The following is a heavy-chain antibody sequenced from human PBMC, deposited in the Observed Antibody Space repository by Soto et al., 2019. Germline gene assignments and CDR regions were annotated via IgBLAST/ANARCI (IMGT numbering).Heavy chain of an antibody. Sequence: PSDTLSLTCAVYGASFSDYYWTWLRQPPGKGLEWIGEIDHSGSTNYSPSLKSRVTISVDTSKNQFSLKLSSVTAADTDVYYCARRYGPGFDYWGQGTLVNVSS. CDR1: GASFSDYY. J-gene: IGHJ4*02. D-gene: IGHD4-17*01. CDR2: IDHSGST. V-gene: IGHV4-34*01. CDR3: ARRYGPGFDY.